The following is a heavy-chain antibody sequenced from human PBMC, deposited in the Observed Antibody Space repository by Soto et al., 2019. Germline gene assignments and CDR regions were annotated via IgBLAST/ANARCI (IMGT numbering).Heavy chain of an antibody. J-gene: IGHJ4*02. D-gene: IGHD1-26*01. CDR1: GFTFSRYN. CDR2: IADSSRYI. Sequence: EVQLVESGGGLVKPGESLRLSCAASGFTFSRYNMNWVRQAPGKGLEWVSSIADSSRYIFYADSVKGRFTISRDNAKNSLYLQMNSLRVEDTAVYYCARYSGTYRDYWGQGTLVTVSS. V-gene: IGHV3-21*01. CDR3: ARYSGTYRDY.